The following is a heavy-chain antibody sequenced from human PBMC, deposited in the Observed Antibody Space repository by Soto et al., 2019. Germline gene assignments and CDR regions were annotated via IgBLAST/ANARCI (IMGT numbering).Heavy chain of an antibody. CDR1: GFTFSNYA. CDR2: ISYDGRNK. V-gene: IGHV3-30*03. J-gene: IGHJ4*02. CDR3: ARQEAVGYCSGGSCYLPRYFDY. D-gene: IGHD2-15*01. Sequence: PGGSLRLSCAASGFTFSNYAMHWVRQAPGKGPEWVAAISYDGRNKYYADSVKGRFTISRDKSISTAYLQWSSLKASDTAMYYCARQEAVGYCSGGSCYLPRYFDYWGQGTLVTVSS.